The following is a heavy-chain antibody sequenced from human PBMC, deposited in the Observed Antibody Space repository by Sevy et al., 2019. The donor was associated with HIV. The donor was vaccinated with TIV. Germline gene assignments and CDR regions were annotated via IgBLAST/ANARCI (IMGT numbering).Heavy chain of an antibody. CDR3: ARAGEMATTTSDAFDI. V-gene: IGHV1-69*06. Sequence: ASVKVSCKASGGTFSSYAISWVRQAPGQGLEWMGGIIPIFGTANYAQKFQGRVTITADKSTSTAYMELSSLRSEETAVYYCARAGEMATTTSDAFDIWGQGTMVTVSS. D-gene: IGHD1-1*01. CDR1: GGTFSSYA. CDR2: IIPIFGTA. J-gene: IGHJ3*02.